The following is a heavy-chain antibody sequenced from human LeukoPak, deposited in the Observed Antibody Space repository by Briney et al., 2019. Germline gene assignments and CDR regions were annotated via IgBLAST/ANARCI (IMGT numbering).Heavy chain of an antibody. Sequence: GGSLRLSCAASGFTFSIHGMHWVRQAPGKGLEWVAVIWYDGSSKYYADSVKGRFTISRDNSKNTLSLQMNSLRAEDTAVYYCARNAPSGSYYFDYWGQGTLVTVSS. CDR1: GFTFSIHG. V-gene: IGHV3-33*01. CDR3: ARNAPSGSYYFDY. D-gene: IGHD1-26*01. CDR2: IWYDGSSK. J-gene: IGHJ4*02.